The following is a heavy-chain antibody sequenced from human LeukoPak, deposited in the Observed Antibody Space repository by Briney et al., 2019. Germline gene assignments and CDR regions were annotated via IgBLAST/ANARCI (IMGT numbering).Heavy chain of an antibody. D-gene: IGHD2-2*01. CDR3: AKDPGGYCSSTSCGNYFDY. CDR1: GFTFSSYG. CDR2: ISYDGSNK. V-gene: IGHV3-30*18. Sequence: LRLSCAASGFTFSSYGMHWVRQAPGKGLEWVAVISYDGSNKYYADSVKGRFTISRDNSKNTLYLQMNSLRAEDTAVYYCAKDPGGYCSSTSCGNYFDYWGQGTLVTVSS. J-gene: IGHJ4*02.